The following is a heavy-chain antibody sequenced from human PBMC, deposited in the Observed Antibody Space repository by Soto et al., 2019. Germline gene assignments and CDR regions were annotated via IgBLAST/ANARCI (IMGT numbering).Heavy chain of an antibody. D-gene: IGHD2-2*01. CDR3: ANYVVVPAALPLDV. J-gene: IGHJ6*02. CDR1: GFTFSSYA. Sequence: QVQLVESGGGVVQPGRSVRLSCAAAGFTFSSYAMHWVRQAPGKGLEWVAVISYDGSNKYYADSVKGRFTISRDNSKNALYRQMNSLRAEDTAVYYCANYVVVPAALPLDVWGQGTTLTVSS. CDR2: ISYDGSNK. V-gene: IGHV3-30-3*01.